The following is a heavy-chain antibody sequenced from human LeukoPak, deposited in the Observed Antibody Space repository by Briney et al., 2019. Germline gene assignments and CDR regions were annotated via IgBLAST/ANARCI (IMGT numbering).Heavy chain of an antibody. V-gene: IGHV4-61*02. CDR1: GGSISSGSYY. D-gene: IGHD5-12*01. J-gene: IGHJ5*02. CDR2: IYTSGST. Sequence: SETLSLTCTVSGGSISSGSYYWSWIRQPAGKGLEWIGRIYTSGSTNYNPSLKSRVTISVDTSKNQFSLKLGSVTAADTAVYYCARADYSLNWFDPWGQGTLVTVSS. CDR3: ARADYSLNWFDP.